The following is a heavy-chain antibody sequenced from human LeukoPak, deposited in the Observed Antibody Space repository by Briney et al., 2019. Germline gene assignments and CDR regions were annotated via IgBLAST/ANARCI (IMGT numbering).Heavy chain of an antibody. Sequence: GSLRLYCVGSGFTFRSHAMSWVRQAPEKGLEFVSGIYENGGTTYYADSVKGRFSISRDNSKNALYLQMDSLRGEDTAVYYCAKDFRIGYSAHFDYWGQGALVTVSS. V-gene: IGHV3-23*01. CDR2: IYENGGTT. D-gene: IGHD2-21*01. CDR1: GFTFRSHA. CDR3: AKDFRIGYSAHFDY. J-gene: IGHJ4*02.